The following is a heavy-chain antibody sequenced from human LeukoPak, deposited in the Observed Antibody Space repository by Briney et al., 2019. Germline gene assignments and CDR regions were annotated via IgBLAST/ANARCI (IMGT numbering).Heavy chain of an antibody. CDR3: ARPGGDIAAAGFNY. V-gene: IGHV4-39*02. CDR1: GGSISSSSYY. Sequence: SETLSLTCTVSGGSISSSSYYWGWIRQPPGKGLEWIGSIYYSGSTYYNPSLKSRVSITVDTSKNHFSLKLSSVLAADTAVYYCARPGGDIAAAGFNYWGKGTLVTVSS. D-gene: IGHD6-13*01. J-gene: IGHJ4*02. CDR2: IYYSGST.